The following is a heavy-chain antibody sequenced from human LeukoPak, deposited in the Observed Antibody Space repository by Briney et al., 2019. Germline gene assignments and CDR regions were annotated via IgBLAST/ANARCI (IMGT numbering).Heavy chain of an antibody. J-gene: IGHJ4*02. Sequence: SETLSLTCTVSGGSISSYYWSWIRQPPGKGLEWIGYIYYSGSTNYNPSLKSRVTISVDTSKNQFSLKLSSVTAADTAVYYCARVPAVAGLAPPDYWGQGTLVTVSS. V-gene: IGHV4-59*01. CDR3: ARVPAVAGLAPPDY. CDR1: GGSISSYY. D-gene: IGHD6-19*01. CDR2: IYYSGST.